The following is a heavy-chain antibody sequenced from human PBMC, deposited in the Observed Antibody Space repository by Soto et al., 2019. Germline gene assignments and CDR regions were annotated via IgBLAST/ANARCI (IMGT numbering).Heavy chain of an antibody. V-gene: IGHV4-4*07. CDR3: VRGAGPPWFDP. J-gene: IGHJ5*02. Sequence: QVQLQESGPELVKPSETLYLTCTVSGASISDYFWSWIRQPTGKGLEWIGRLYSSGTTGFNPSLRSRATMSRDTSTSQFSLKLTSVTAADTAVYYCVRGAGPPWFDPWGQGILVTVSS. CDR1: GASISDYF. CDR2: LYSSGTT.